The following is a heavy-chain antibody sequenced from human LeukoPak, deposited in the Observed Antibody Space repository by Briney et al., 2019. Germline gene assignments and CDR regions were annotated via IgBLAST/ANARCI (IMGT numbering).Heavy chain of an antibody. CDR3: ANDHVLRFLEWLPDAFDI. J-gene: IGHJ3*02. CDR2: ISGSGGST. V-gene: IGHV3-23*01. D-gene: IGHD3-3*01. CDR1: GFTFSSYA. Sequence: PGGSLRLSCAASGFTFSSYAMSWVRQAPGKGLEWVSAISGSGGSTYYADSVKGRFAISRDNSKNKLYLQMNSLRAEDTAVYYCANDHVLRFLEWLPDAFDIWGQGTMVTVSS.